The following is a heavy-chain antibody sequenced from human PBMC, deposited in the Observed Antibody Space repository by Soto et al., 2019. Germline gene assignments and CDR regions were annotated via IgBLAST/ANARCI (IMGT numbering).Heavy chain of an antibody. CDR2: ISYDGSNK. CDR1: GFTFSSYG. J-gene: IGHJ4*02. CDR3: ASHLLRYFDWLPPGY. D-gene: IGHD3-9*01. V-gene: IGHV3-30*03. Sequence: QVQLVESGGGVVQPGRSLRLSCAASGFTFSSYGMHWVRQAPGKGLEWVAVISYDGSNKYYADSVKGRFTISRDNSKNTLYLKMNSLRAEDTAVYYCASHLLRYFDWLPPGYWGQGTLVTVSS.